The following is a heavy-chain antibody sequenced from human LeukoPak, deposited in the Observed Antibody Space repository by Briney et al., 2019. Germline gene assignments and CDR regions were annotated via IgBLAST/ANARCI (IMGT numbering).Heavy chain of an antibody. D-gene: IGHD3-22*01. CDR3: ARDPEHFDLYESSGQLDS. CDR2: ISGFSGNT. J-gene: IGHJ4*02. V-gene: IGHV1-18*01. CDR1: GYKFSNYG. Sequence: AASVKVSCKASGYKFSNYGISWVRQAPGQGLEWMGWISGFSGNTNYAQKFQDRVTLSTDTSTSTVYMDLRSLISDDTAVYYCARDPEHFDLYESSGQLDSWGQGTQVTVSS.